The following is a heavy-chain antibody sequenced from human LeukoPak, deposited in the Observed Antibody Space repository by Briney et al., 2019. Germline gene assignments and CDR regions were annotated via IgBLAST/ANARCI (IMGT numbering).Heavy chain of an antibody. CDR2: IIPIFGTA. J-gene: IGHJ3*02. CDR1: GGTFSSYA. Sequence: ASVKVSCKASGGTFSSYAISWVRQAPGQGLEWMGGIIPIFGTANYAQKFQGRVTITADESTSTAYMELSSLRPEDTAVYYCARDVVVVAAPSGAFDIWGQGTMVTVSS. V-gene: IGHV1-69*13. D-gene: IGHD2-15*01. CDR3: ARDVVVVAAPSGAFDI.